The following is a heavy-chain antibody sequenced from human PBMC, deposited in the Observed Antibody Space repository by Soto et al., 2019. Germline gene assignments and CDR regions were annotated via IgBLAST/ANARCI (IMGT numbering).Heavy chain of an antibody. J-gene: IGHJ4*02. Sequence: PSLTCAVSGGSISSGGYSWSWIRQPPGKGLEWIGYIYHSGSTYYNPSLKSRVTISVDRSKNQFSLKLSSVTAADTAVYYCARASITMVRGVIHAPTFDYWGQGTLVTVSS. CDR2: IYHSGST. CDR3: ARASITMVRGVIHAPTFDY. V-gene: IGHV4-30-2*01. CDR1: GGSISSGGYS. D-gene: IGHD3-10*01.